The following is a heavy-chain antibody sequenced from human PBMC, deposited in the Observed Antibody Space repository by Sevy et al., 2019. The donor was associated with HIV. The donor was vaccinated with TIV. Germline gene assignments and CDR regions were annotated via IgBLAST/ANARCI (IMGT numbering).Heavy chain of an antibody. J-gene: IGHJ6*02. V-gene: IGHV3-53*01. CDR2: IYSGGST. Sequence: GGSLRLSCAASEFTVSSTYMSWVRQAPGKGLECVSLIYSGGSTYYADSVKGRFTISRDNSKNTLYLQMDSLRAEDTAIYYCARDRRIVRSCSGGSCHYYYFGMDVWGQGTTVTVSS. CDR1: EFTVSSTY. D-gene: IGHD2-15*01. CDR3: ARDRRIVRSCSGGSCHYYYFGMDV.